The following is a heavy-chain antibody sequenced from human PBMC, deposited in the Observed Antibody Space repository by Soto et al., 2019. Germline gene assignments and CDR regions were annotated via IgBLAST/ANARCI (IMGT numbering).Heavy chain of an antibody. CDR1: GGSISSSSYY. J-gene: IGHJ4*02. CDR3: ARGPGYSSGWSGYYFDY. D-gene: IGHD6-13*01. CDR2: IYYSGST. V-gene: IGHV4-39*01. Sequence: PSETLSLTCTVSGGSISSSSYYWGWIRQPPGKGLEWIGSIYYSGSTYYNPSLKSRVTISVDTSKNQFSLKLSSVTAADTAVYYCARGPGYSSGWSGYYFDYWGQGTLVTVSS.